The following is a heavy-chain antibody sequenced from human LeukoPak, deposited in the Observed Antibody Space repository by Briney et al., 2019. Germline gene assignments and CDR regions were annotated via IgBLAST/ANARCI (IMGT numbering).Heavy chain of an antibody. J-gene: IGHJ5*02. D-gene: IGHD3-10*01. V-gene: IGHV3-21*01. CDR1: GFTFSSYS. CDR3: ARGGRYYYGSGSYSVDNWFDP. Sequence: GGSLRLSCAASGFTFSSYSMNWVRQAPGKGLEWVSSISSSSSYIYYADSVKGRFTISRDNAKNSLYLQMNSLRAEDTAVYYCARGGRYYYGSGSYSVDNWFDPWGQGTLVTVSS. CDR2: ISSSSSYI.